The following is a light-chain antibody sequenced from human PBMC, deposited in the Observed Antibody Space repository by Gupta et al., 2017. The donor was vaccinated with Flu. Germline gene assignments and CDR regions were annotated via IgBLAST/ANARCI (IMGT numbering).Light chain of an antibody. CDR1: VLSKKY. J-gene: IGLJ2*01. CDR2: KDS. V-gene: IGLV3-27*01. Sequence: SSELTQPSSVSVSPGQTATITCSGDVLSKKYGRWFQQKPGQAPLLVIYKDSERPSGIPERFSGSSSGTTVTLTISGAQAEDEADYYCYSASDDNRGFFGGGTKLTVV. CDR3: YSASDDNRGF.